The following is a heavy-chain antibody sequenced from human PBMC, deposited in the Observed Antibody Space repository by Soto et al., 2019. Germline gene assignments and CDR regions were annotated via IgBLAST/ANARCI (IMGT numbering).Heavy chain of an antibody. Sequence: QSGGSLRLSCAASGFTVSSNYMSWVRQAPGKGLEWVSVIYSGGSTYYADSVKGRFTISRDNSKNTLYLQMNSLRAEDTAVYYCAREYSSGLYGMDVWGQGTTVTVSS. CDR2: IYSGGST. CDR1: GFTVSSNY. CDR3: AREYSSGLYGMDV. D-gene: IGHD6-19*01. J-gene: IGHJ6*02. V-gene: IGHV3-66*01.